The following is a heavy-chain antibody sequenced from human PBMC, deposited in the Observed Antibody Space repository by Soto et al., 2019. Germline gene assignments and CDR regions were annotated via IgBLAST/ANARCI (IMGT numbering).Heavy chain of an antibody. V-gene: IGHV1-18*04. D-gene: IGHD6-6*01. J-gene: IGHJ4*02. Sequence: VASVKVSCQASGYTFTSYGIRWVRQAPGQGLEWMGWLNPHSGNTNYAQKLQGRVTMTTDTSTTTAYMDLRSLRSDDTAVYYCASSVSVLTPRRDYRGQGTRVTVSS. CDR3: ASSVSVLTPRRDY. CDR1: GYTFTSYG. CDR2: LNPHSGNT.